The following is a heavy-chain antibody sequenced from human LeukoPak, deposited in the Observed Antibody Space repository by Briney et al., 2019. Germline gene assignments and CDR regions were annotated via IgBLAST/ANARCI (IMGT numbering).Heavy chain of an antibody. Sequence: GGSLRLSCAASGFTFSSYWMNWVRQAPGKGLEWVANIKQDGSEKYYVDSVKGRFTISRDNAKNSLYLQMNSLRAEDTAVYYCAREPVGATNFVDYWGQGTLVTVSS. J-gene: IGHJ4*02. V-gene: IGHV3-7*01. D-gene: IGHD1-26*01. CDR1: GFTFSSYW. CDR3: AREPVGATNFVDY. CDR2: IKQDGSEK.